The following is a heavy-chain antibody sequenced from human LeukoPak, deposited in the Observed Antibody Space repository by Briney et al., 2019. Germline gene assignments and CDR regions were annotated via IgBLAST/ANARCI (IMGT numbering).Heavy chain of an antibody. CDR2: IYSDNT. Sequence: GGSLRLSCTVSGFTVSSNSMSWVRQAPGKGLEWVSFIYSDNTHYSDSVKGRFTISRDNSKNTLYLQMNSLRAEDTAVYYCARSRGIVGANDAFDIWGQGTMVTVSS. J-gene: IGHJ3*02. CDR1: GFTVSSNS. CDR3: ARSRGIVGANDAFDI. D-gene: IGHD1-26*01. V-gene: IGHV3-53*01.